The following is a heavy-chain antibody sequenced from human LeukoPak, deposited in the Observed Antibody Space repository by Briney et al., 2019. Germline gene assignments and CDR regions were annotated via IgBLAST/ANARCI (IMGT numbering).Heavy chain of an antibody. Sequence: PGGSLRLSCAASGFIFSSYAMSWVRQAPGKGLEWVSAISGSGGSTYYADSVKGRFTISRDNSKNTLYLQMNSLRAEDTAVYYCAKDKTTVTTFILDYWGQGTLVTVSS. V-gene: IGHV3-23*01. CDR3: AKDKTTVTTFILDY. J-gene: IGHJ4*02. CDR1: GFIFSSYA. D-gene: IGHD4-17*01. CDR2: ISGSGGST.